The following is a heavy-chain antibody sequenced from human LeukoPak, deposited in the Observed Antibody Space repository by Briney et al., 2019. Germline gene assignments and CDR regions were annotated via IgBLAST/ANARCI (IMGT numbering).Heavy chain of an antibody. D-gene: IGHD3-9*01. J-gene: IGHJ4*02. CDR2: ISYDGSNK. V-gene: IGHV3-30*18. CDR1: GFTFSSYG. Sequence: GGSLRLSCAASGFTFSSYGMHWVRQAPGKGLEWGAVISYDGSNKYYADSVKGRFTISRDNSKNTQYLQMNSLRTEDTAVYYCAKDLATYPAILTGLDYWGQGTLVTVSS. CDR3: AKDLATYPAILTGLDY.